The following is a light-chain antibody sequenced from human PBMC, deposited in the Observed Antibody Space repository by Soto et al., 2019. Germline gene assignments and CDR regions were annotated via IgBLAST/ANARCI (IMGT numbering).Light chain of an antibody. CDR2: EGS. V-gene: IGLV2-23*01. CDR1: SSDVGSYNL. Sequence: QSVLTQPASVSGSPGQSITISCTGTSSDVGSYNLVSWYQQHPGKAPKLMIYEGSKRPSGVSNRFSGSKSGNTASLTISGLQAEDAAGYYCCSYAGSSTSVVFGGWTRLTVL. J-gene: IGLJ2*01. CDR3: CSYAGSSTSVV.